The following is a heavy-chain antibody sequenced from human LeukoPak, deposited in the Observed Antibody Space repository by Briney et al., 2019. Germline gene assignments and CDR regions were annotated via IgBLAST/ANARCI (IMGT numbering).Heavy chain of an antibody. Sequence: GGSLRLSCAASVFTFSRHWMSWVRQSSGKGVEGVANIKQSECDKYCVDSVEGRFTISRDDAKHSLNLQMDTLRADDTAVYYCARVWGPKPDMPAINNHFYYYMDVWGKGTTVTVSS. J-gene: IGHJ6*03. CDR2: IKQSECDK. CDR1: VFTFSRHW. D-gene: IGHD5-24*01. CDR3: ARVWGPKPDMPAINNHFYYYMDV. V-gene: IGHV3-7*01.